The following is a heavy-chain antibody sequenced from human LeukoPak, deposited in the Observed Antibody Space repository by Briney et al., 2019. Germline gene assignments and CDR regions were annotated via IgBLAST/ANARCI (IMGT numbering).Heavy chain of an antibody. V-gene: IGHV4-39*01. CDR3: ARRDGATGYFDY. CDR2: IYYSGST. J-gene: IGHJ4*02. Sequence: SETLSLTCTVYGGSVSSSSYYWGWIRQPPGKGLEWIGSIYYSGSTYYNPSLKSRVTISVDTSKNQFSLKLSSVTAADTAVYYCARRDGATGYFDYWGQGTLVTVSS. CDR1: GGSVSSSSYY. D-gene: IGHD1-26*01.